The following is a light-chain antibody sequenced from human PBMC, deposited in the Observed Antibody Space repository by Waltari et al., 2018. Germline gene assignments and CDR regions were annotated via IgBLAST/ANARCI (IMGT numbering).Light chain of an antibody. J-gene: IGKJ4*01. CDR2: ASS. V-gene: IGKV1-27*01. CDR1: QGISKY. Sequence: DIQMTQSPSSLFSSVGDRVTITCRASQGISKYLAWYQQKPGKVPKLLIYASSTLQSGVPSRFSGSGSGTDFTLTISSLQPEDVATYYCQKYNSAPLFGGGTKVEIK. CDR3: QKYNSAPL.